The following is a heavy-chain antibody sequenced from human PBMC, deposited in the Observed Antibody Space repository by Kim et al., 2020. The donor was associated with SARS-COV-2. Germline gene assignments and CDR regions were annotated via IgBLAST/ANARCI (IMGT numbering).Heavy chain of an antibody. CDR1: GGTFSSYA. Sequence: SVKVSCKASGGTFSSYAISWVRQAPGQGLEWMGGIIPIFGTANYAQKFQGRVTITADESTSTAYMELSSLRSEDTAVYYCARSRVFGVVIIIYYGMDVWGQGTTVTVSS. D-gene: IGHD3-3*01. J-gene: IGHJ6*02. CDR3: ARSRVFGVVIIIYYGMDV. V-gene: IGHV1-69*13. CDR2: IIPIFGTA.